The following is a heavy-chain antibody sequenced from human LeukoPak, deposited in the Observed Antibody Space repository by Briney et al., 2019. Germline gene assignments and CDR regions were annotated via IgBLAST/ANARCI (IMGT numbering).Heavy chain of an antibody. V-gene: IGHV3-9*01. CDR1: GFTFDDYA. CDR2: ISWNSGSI. D-gene: IGHD2-15*01. Sequence: GRSLRLSCAASGFTFDDYAMHWVRQAPGKGLEWVSGISWNSGSIGYADSVKGRFTISRDNAKNSLYLQMNSLRAEDTALYYCAKDLGLLPQYFQHWGRGTLVTVSS. CDR3: AKDLGLLPQYFQH. J-gene: IGHJ1*01.